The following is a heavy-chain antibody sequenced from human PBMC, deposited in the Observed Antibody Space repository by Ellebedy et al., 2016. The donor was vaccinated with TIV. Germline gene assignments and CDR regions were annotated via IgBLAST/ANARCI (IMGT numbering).Heavy chain of an antibody. CDR3: ARAVGYSVDY. V-gene: IGHV4-34*01. Sequence: SETLSLTXAVYGGSFSGYYWSWIRQTPGKGLEWIGDINHSGSTNYNPSLKSRVTISVDTSKNQFSLKLSSVTAADTAVYYCARAVGYSVDYWGQGTLVTVSS. CDR2: INHSGST. J-gene: IGHJ4*02. D-gene: IGHD5-12*01. CDR1: GGSFSGYY.